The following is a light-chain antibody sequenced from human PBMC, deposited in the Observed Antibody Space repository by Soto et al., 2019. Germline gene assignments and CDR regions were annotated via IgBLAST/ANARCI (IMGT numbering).Light chain of an antibody. V-gene: IGLV2-23*02. CDR2: EVN. CDR3: CSFTSSTTHV. CDR1: SSDFGNYNL. Sequence: QSALTQPASVSGSPGQSITISCTGTSSDFGNYNLVSWYQQHPGKVPKLILFEVNKRPSGVSGRFSGSKSGNTASLTISGLQAEDEADYYCCSFTSSTTHVFGTGTKLTVL. J-gene: IGLJ1*01.